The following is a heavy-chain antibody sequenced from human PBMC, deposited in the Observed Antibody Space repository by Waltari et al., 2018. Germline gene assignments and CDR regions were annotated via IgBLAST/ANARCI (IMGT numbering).Heavy chain of an antibody. CDR1: GLGISRYG. CDR3: AKDAFGNTYVDH. D-gene: IGHD3-10*01. V-gene: IGHV3-33*06. J-gene: IGHJ4*02. Sequence: QAQLAESGGGVVQPGMSLRLSCTGTGLGISRYGMQWVRQAPGKGLEWVALIWFDGGQTYYADSVRGRFTISRDNSKNTLYLDMNSLKLNDTAIYYCAKDAFGNTYVDHWGQGTLVTVAS. CDR2: IWFDGGQT.